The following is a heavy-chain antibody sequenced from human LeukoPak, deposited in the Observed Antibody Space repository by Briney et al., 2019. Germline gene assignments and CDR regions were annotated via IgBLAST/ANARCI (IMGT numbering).Heavy chain of an antibody. CDR2: TYSDGST. V-gene: IGHV3-66*01. CDR1: VFTAISNF. Sequence: RGSLRLSCAAPVFTAISNFWTWVRRAPGKGLEWVSVTYSDGSTYYADCVKGRFTISRDTSNNTVYLQMNSLRAEDTALYYCASDSEQQVDAPDVCRQASTVTVSS. D-gene: IGHD6-13*01. J-gene: IGHJ6*01. CDR3: ASDSEQQVDAPDV.